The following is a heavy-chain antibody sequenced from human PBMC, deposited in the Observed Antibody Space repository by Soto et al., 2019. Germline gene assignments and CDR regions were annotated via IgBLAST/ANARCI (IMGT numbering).Heavy chain of an antibody. D-gene: IGHD2-8*02. V-gene: IGHV3-23*01. Sequence: EVQLLDSGGGLVQPGGSLRLSCAASGFTFSSYAMNWVRQAPGKGLEWVSVISGSGDSTYYADSVKGRFTISRDNSKNTLYLQMNSRRSGDTAVYYSARRGPGAYFEYWGQGTRVTVSS. CDR3: ARRGPGAYFEY. J-gene: IGHJ4*02. CDR2: ISGSGDST. CDR1: GFTFSSYA.